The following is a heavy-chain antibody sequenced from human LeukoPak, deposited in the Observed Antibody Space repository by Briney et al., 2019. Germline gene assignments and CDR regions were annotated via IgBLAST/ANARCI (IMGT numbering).Heavy chain of an antibody. Sequence: AAVKVSCKASGYTFTGYYMHWVRQAPGQGLEWMGWINPNSGGTNYAQKFQGRVTMTRDTSISTAYMELSRLRSDDTAVYYCARVAEQQLVQSFDYWGQGTLVTVSS. J-gene: IGHJ4*02. CDR3: ARVAEQQLVQSFDY. CDR2: INPNSGGT. D-gene: IGHD6-13*01. V-gene: IGHV1-2*02. CDR1: GYTFTGYY.